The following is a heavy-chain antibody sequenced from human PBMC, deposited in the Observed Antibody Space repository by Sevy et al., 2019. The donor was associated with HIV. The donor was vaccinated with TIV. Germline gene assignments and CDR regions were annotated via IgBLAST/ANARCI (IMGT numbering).Heavy chain of an antibody. J-gene: IGHJ5*02. V-gene: IGHV1-24*01. CDR1: GYTLTKLS. D-gene: IGHD2-15*01. CDR2: FDPRYGET. CDR3: ATVRLRYFSGSISYQADWFDP. Sequence: ASVKVSCKVSGYTLTKLSIHWVRQAAGKGLEWMGEFDPRYGETINAQRFQGRLTMTNNTYPETAFMELSSLPSDDTAMYYCATVRLRYFSGSISYQADWFDPWGQGTLVTGSS.